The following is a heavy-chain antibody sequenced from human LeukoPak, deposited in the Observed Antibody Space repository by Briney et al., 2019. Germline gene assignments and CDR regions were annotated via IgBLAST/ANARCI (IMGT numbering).Heavy chain of an antibody. D-gene: IGHD3-10*01. CDR1: GFTFSNYE. Sequence: GGSLRLSCVASGFTFSNYEMNWVRQAPGKALEWVSYISSSGTPIYYADSVKGRLTVSRDNAKRSLFLQMNSLRAEDTAVYYCARDSGGSGSYYPGNYYYYGMDVWGKGTTVTISS. J-gene: IGHJ6*04. CDR2: ISSSGTPI. V-gene: IGHV3-48*03. CDR3: ARDSGGSGSYYPGNYYYYGMDV.